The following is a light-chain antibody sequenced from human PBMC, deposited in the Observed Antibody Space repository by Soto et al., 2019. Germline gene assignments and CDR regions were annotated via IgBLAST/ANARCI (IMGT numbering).Light chain of an antibody. V-gene: IGKV1-6*01. CDR1: QFIRTD. Sequence: AIQMTQSPSSLSASVGDRVTITCRATQFIRTDLAWYQQKPGKAPKLLIFGSTNLQSGVPSRFNGSGSDTDFALTINSLQPEDFATYYCLQDYNYPLTFGGGTKVEIK. J-gene: IGKJ4*01. CDR2: GST. CDR3: LQDYNYPLT.